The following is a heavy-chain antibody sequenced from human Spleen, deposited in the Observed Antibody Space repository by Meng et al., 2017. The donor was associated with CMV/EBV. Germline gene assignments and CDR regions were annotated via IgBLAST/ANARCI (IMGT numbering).Heavy chain of an antibody. J-gene: IGHJ4*02. Sequence: KDSGYNFTNFDLTWVRQATGQGLQGMGWMNPNSGDTGYAQNFRGRVTMTRDTSISTAYMELSSLRSDDSAVYYCARGPPDTNTNDYWGQGTLVTVSS. D-gene: IGHD2-8*01. V-gene: IGHV1-8*01. CDR3: ARGPPDTNTNDY. CDR1: GYNFTNFD. CDR2: MNPNSGDT.